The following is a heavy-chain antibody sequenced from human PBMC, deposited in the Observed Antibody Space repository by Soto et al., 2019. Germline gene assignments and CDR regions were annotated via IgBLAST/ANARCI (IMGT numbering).Heavy chain of an antibody. CDR2: IYPGDSGT. Sequence: PGESLKISCKGSGYSFTSYWIGWVRQMPGKGLEWMGIIYPGDSGTRYSPSFQGQVTISADKSISTAYLQWSSLKASDTAMYYCARQRGYCSGGSCYPRYWGQGTLVTVSS. V-gene: IGHV5-51*01. J-gene: IGHJ4*02. CDR3: ARQRGYCSGGSCYPRY. D-gene: IGHD2-15*01. CDR1: GYSFTSYW.